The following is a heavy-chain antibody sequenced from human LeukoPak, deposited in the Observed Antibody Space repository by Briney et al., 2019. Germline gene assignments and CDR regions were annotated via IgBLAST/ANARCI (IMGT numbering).Heavy chain of an antibody. CDR1: GFTFSSYA. CDR2: ISGSGGST. D-gene: IGHD2-15*01. Sequence: PGGSLRLFCAASGFTFSSYAMSWVRQAPGKGLECVSAISGSGGSTYYADSVKGRFTISRDNSKNTLYLQMNSMRAEDTAVYYCAAGGYFDYWGQGTLVTVSS. J-gene: IGHJ4*02. V-gene: IGHV3-23*01. CDR3: AAGGYFDY.